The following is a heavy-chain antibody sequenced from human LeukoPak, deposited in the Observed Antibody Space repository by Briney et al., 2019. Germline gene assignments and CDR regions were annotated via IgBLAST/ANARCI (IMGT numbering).Heavy chain of an antibody. D-gene: IGHD3-22*01. J-gene: IGHJ5*02. Sequence: SETLSLTCAVYGGSFSGYYWSWLREPPGKGVEWIGEINDSGSTNYNPSLKSRVTISVDTSNNQFSLQLSSVTAADTAVYYCARTSIYYDSSGYRSWGQGTLVTVSS. CDR1: GGSFSGYY. CDR3: ARTSIYYDSSGYRS. CDR2: INDSGST. V-gene: IGHV4-34*01.